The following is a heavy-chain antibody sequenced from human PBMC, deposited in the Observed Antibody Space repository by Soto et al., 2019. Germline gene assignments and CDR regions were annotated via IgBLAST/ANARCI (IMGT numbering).Heavy chain of an antibody. CDR2: INPSGGRP. CDR1: GYSLTSYF. J-gene: IGHJ6*02. Sequence: QVQLVQSGAEVKEPGASVKVSCKASGYSLTSYFMHWVRQAPGQGLEWMGIINPSGGRPTYAQRFQGRVTMTSDTSTSTVHMELSSLRSEATAVYYCARIVRDDYGDYSSYGMDIWGQGTTVTVPS. CDR3: ARIVRDDYGDYSSYGMDI. D-gene: IGHD4-17*01. V-gene: IGHV1-46*01.